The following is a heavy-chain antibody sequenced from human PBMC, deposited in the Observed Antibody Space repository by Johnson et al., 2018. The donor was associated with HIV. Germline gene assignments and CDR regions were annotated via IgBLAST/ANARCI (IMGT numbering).Heavy chain of an antibody. CDR3: ARDPAIRWSEWDSSGYYSPDAFDI. D-gene: IGHD3-22*01. CDR1: GFTVSSNY. CDR2: IYSGGST. V-gene: IGHV3-66*02. Sequence: EVQLVESGGGLVQPGGSLRLSCAASGFTVSSNYMSWVRQAPGKGLEWVSVIYSGGSTYYADSVKGRFTLSRDNSKNTLYLQMNSLRAEDTAVYYCARDPAIRWSEWDSSGYYSPDAFDIWGQGTMVTVSS. J-gene: IGHJ3*02.